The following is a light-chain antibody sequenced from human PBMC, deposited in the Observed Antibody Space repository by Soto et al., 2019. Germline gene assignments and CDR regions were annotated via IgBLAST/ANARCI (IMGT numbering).Light chain of an antibody. CDR1: QGISSS. CDR2: AAS. CDR3: QQANSFTRT. Sequence: DIQRTQSPSSLSASVGDRVTITCRASQGISSSLAWYQQKPGKAPNLLINAASSLQSGVPSRFSGSGSGTDVTLTISSLKNEDVATYDCQQANSFTRTFGQGTKVDIK. J-gene: IGKJ1*01. V-gene: IGKV1-12*01.